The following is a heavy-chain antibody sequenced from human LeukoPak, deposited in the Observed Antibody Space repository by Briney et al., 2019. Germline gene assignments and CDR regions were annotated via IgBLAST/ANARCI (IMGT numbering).Heavy chain of an antibody. D-gene: IGHD2-15*01. CDR3: ARDRRYCSGGSCYVDY. CDR2: INWNGGST. V-gene: IGHV3-20*04. J-gene: IGHJ4*02. Sequence: PGGSLRLSCAASGFTFDDYGMSWVRQAPGKGLEWVSGINWNGGSTGYADSVKGRFTISKDNAKNSLYLQMNSLRAEDTALYYCARDRRYCSGGSCYVDYWGQGTLVTVSS. CDR1: GFTFDDYG.